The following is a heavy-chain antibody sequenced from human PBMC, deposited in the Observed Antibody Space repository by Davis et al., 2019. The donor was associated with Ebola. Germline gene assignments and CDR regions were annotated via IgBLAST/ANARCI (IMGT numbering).Heavy chain of an antibody. J-gene: IGHJ6*02. V-gene: IGHV3-21*01. CDR3: AREDTFYYDSGGYYYAMDV. Sequence: GESLKISCAASAFTFSSYEMNWVRQAPGKGLEWVASISSGSGYIHYADSVKGRFTISRDNAKNSLFLQMDSLRAEDTAVYYCAREDTFYYDSGGYYYAMDVWGQGTTVTVSS. CDR1: AFTFSSYE. CDR2: ISSGSGYI. D-gene: IGHD3-16*01.